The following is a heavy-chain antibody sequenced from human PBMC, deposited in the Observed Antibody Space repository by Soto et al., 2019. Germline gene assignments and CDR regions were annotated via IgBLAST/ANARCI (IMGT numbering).Heavy chain of an antibody. J-gene: IGHJ4*02. CDR3: ARVWYYYGSGTPDY. CDR1: GFTFSSYW. D-gene: IGHD3-10*01. CDR2: IYSDGSST. Sequence: EVQLVESGGGLVQPGGSLRLSCAASGFTFSSYWMHWVRQAPGKGLVWVSRIYSDGSSTSYADSVKGRFTISRDNAKNTLYLQMNSLRAEDTAVYYCARVWYYYGSGTPDYWGQGTLVTVSS. V-gene: IGHV3-74*01.